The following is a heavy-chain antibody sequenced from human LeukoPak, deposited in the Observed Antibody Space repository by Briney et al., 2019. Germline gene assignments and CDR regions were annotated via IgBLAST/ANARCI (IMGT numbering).Heavy chain of an antibody. CDR2: ISGSGGST. CDR1: GFTFSSYA. D-gene: IGHD5-12*01. J-gene: IGHJ4*02. Sequence: PGRSLRLSCAASGFTFSSYAMSWVRQAPGKGLEWVSAISGSGGSTYYADSVKGRFTISRDNSKNTLYLQMNSLRAEDTAVYYCAKVVDIVATIDYFDYWGQGTLVTVSS. CDR3: AKVVDIVATIDYFDY. V-gene: IGHV3-23*01.